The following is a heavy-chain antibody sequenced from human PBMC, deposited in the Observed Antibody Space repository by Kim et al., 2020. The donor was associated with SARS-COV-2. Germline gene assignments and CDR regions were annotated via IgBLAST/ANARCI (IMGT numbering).Heavy chain of an antibody. CDR2: ISGSGGST. CDR3: AKRPTVSYYDSSGYYD. CDR1: GFTFSSYA. V-gene: IGHV3-23*01. D-gene: IGHD3-22*01. J-gene: IGHJ4*02. Sequence: GGSLRLSCAASGFTFSSYAMSWVRQAPGKGLEWVSAISGSGGSTYYADSVKGRFTISRDNSKNTLYLQMNSLRAEDTAVYYCAKRPTVSYYDSSGYYDWGQGTLVTVSS.